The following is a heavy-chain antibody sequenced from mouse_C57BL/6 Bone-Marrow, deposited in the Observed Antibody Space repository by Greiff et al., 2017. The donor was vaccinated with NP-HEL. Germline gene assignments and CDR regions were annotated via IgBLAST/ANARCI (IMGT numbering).Heavy chain of an antibody. CDR1: GYSITSGYY. V-gene: IGHV3-6*01. Sequence: EVQLVESGPGLVKPSQSLSLTCSVTGYSITSGYYWNWIRQFPGNKLEWMGYISYDGSNNYNPSLKNRISITRDTSKNQFFLKLNSVTTEDTATYYCAHYYGSSYGYFDVWGTGTTVTVSS. D-gene: IGHD1-1*01. J-gene: IGHJ1*03. CDR3: AHYYGSSYGYFDV. CDR2: ISYDGSN.